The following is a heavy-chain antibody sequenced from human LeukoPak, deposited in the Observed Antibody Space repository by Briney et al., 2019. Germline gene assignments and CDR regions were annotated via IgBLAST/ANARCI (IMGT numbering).Heavy chain of an antibody. J-gene: IGHJ4*02. CDR3: ARVRRGIVEATTFSYFDY. V-gene: IGHV3-13*01. CDR2: IGTAGDT. CDR1: GFTFSSYD. D-gene: IGHD1-26*01. Sequence: GGSLRLSCAASGFTFSSYDMHWVRQATGKGLEWVSAIGTAGDTYYPGSVKGRFTISRENAKNSLYLQMNSLRAGDTAVYYCARVRRGIVEATTFSYFDYWGQGTLVTVSS.